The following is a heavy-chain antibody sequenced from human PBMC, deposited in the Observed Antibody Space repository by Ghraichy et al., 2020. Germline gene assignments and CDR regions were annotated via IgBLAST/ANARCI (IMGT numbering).Heavy chain of an antibody. J-gene: IGHJ4*02. D-gene: IGHD1-26*01. V-gene: IGHV2-26*01. CDR3: ARFSGSYTAFDY. CDR2: IFSNDEK. CDR1: GFSLNNARMG. Sequence: SGPTLVKPTETLTLTCTVSGFSLNNARMGVSWIRQPPGKALEWLAHIFSNDEKSYSTSLKSRLTISKDTSKSQVVLTMTNMDPVDTATYYCARFSGSYTAFDYWGQGTLVTVSS.